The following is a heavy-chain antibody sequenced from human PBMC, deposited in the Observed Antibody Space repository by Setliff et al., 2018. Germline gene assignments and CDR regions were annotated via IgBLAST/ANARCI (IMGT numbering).Heavy chain of an antibody. CDR2: IYPGDSDT. CDR1: GYSFTSYW. V-gene: IGHV5-51*01. D-gene: IGHD3-10*01. CDR3: ARVGDYMGYYYNYYMDV. Sequence: GESLKISCKTSGYSFTSYWIGWVRQMPGKGLEWMGIIYPGDSDTRYSPSFQGQVTISADKSISTAYLQWSSLKASDTAIYYCARVGDYMGYYYNYYMDVWGKGTTVTV. J-gene: IGHJ6*03.